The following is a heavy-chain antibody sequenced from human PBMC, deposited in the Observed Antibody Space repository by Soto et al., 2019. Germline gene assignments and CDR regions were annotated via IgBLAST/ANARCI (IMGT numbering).Heavy chain of an antibody. J-gene: IGHJ4*02. CDR3: AVRADRGIAVAVFDY. CDR1: GYNFTGYY. V-gene: IGHV1-2*02. CDR2: INPNSGGT. D-gene: IGHD6-19*01. Sequence: GASVKGACKASGYNFTGYYMHWVRQSPGQGLEWMGWINPNSGGTNYAQKFQGRVTMTRDTSISTAYMELSRLRSDDTAGYYCAVRADRGIAVAVFDYWGQGTLVTVSS.